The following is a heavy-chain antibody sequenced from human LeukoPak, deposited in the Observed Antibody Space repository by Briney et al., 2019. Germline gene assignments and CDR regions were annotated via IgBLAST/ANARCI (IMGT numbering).Heavy chain of an antibody. V-gene: IGHV4-34*01. D-gene: IGHD6-19*01. CDR2: INHSGST. CDR1: GGSFSSYY. J-gene: IGHJ4*02. Sequence: SETLSLTCAVYGGSFSSYYGSWIRQPPGKGLEWIGEINHSGSTNYNPSLKSRVTISVDTSKNQFSLKPSSVTAADTAVYYCARGQWLALKYFDYWGQGTLVTVSS. CDR3: ARGQWLALKYFDY.